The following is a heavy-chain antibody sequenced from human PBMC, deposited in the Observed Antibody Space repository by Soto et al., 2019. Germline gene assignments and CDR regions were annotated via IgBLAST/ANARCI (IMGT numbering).Heavy chain of an antibody. CDR3: AKDHRRIAVAAPLGP. CDR2: ISYDGSNK. V-gene: IGHV3-30*18. CDR1: GFTFSSYG. D-gene: IGHD6-19*01. J-gene: IGHJ5*02. Sequence: QVQLVESGGGVVQPGRSLRLSCAASGFTFSSYGMHWVRQAPGKGLEWVAVISYDGSNKYYADSVKGRFTISRDNSKNTLYLQKNSLRAEDTAVYYCAKDHRRIAVAAPLGPWGQGTLVTVSS.